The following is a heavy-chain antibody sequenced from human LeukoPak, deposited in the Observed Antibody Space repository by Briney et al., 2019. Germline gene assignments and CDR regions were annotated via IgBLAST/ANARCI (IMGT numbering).Heavy chain of an antibody. CDR2: ISFDGSTK. CDR3: ARDGPHDGLDL. V-gene: IGHV3-30*03. Sequence: PGTSLTLSCVASGSTINRHGPRWVRQPPGKGLEWVTVISFDGSTKYYADSVKGRLTISRDDSKNTVYLEMNSVRVDDMAVYYCARDGPHDGLDLWGQGTMHAVSS. CDR1: GSTINRHG. J-gene: IGHJ3*01.